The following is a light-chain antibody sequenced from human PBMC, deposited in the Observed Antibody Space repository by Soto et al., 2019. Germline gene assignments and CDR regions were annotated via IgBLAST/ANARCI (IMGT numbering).Light chain of an antibody. CDR3: AAWDDSLSGTNV. J-gene: IGLJ1*01. CDR2: RNN. Sequence: QSVLTQPPSASGTPGQRVTISCSGSSSNIGSNYVYWYQQLPGTAPKLLIYRNNQRPSGVPDRFSGSKSGTSASLAISGPRSEDEADYYCAAWDDSLSGTNVFGTGTKVTVL. V-gene: IGLV1-47*01. CDR1: SSNIGSNY.